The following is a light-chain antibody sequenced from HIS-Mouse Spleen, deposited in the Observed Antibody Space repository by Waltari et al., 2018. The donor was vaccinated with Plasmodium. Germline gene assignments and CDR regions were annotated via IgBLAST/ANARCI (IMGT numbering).Light chain of an antibody. Sequence: AIQLTQSPSSLSASVGDRVTITCRASQGISSALAWYQQKPGKATKLLIYDASSMESGVPSRFSRSGSGTDFTLTISSLQPEDFASYYCQQFNSYPLTFGGGTKVESK. CDR1: QGISSA. J-gene: IGKJ4*01. V-gene: IGKV1-13*02. CDR2: DAS. CDR3: QQFNSYPLT.